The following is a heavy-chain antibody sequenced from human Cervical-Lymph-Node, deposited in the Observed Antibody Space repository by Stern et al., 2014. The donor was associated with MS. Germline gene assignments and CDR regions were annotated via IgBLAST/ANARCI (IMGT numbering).Heavy chain of an antibody. V-gene: IGHV1-18*01. J-gene: IGHJ4*02. D-gene: IGHD4-17*01. CDR2: SSAYNGNT. Sequence: VQLVESGAEVKKPGASVKVSCKASGYTFTSYGISWVRQAPGQGLEWMGWSSAYNGNTNYAQKIQGRFTMTTDTSTSSAYMEQRSLRSDDTAVYYCARAVAYGDPRNWGQGTLVTVSS. CDR3: ARAVAYGDPRN. CDR1: GYTFTSYG.